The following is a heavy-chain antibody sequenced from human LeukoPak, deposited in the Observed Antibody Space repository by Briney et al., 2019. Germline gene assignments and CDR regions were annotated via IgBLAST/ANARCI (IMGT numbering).Heavy chain of an antibody. CDR2: IYSSGST. J-gene: IGHJ4*02. Sequence: SETLSLTCAVSGGSISNYYWSWIRQPPGKGLEWIGYIYSSGSTTYNPSLKSRVTISLDTSKNQFSLRLSSVTAADTAVYYCVRKGLAAGLDYWGQGTLVTVSS. V-gene: IGHV4-59*01. D-gene: IGHD6-13*01. CDR3: VRKGLAAGLDY. CDR1: GGSISNYY.